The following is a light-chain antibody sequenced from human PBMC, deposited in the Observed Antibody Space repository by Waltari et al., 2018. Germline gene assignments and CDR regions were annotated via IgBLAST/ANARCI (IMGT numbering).Light chain of an antibody. CDR1: QSVCGTY. CDR2: GAS. Sequence: EIVLTQSPGTLSLSPGEGVTLSCRASQSVCGTYLAWYQQKPGQAPRLLIYGASNRATGTPHRFSGSGSGTFFTLTITGLEPEDFAVYYCQHYGTSYTFGQGTKLEI. J-gene: IGKJ2*01. CDR3: QHYGTSYT. V-gene: IGKV3-20*01.